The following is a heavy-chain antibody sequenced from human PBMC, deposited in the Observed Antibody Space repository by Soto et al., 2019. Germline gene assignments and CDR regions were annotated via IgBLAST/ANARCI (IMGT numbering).Heavy chain of an antibody. V-gene: IGHV1-46*01. CDR3: ARVAWQSLDY. Sequence: QVQLVQSGAEVQKTGASVKVSCQASGYTLTSHHLHWVRQAPGQGLEWMGIINPNDGGTLYAQKFQGRVTMTRDTSTSTAYMELSSLRSQDTAVYYCARVAWQSLDYWGQGTLVTVSS. CDR1: GYTLTSHH. CDR2: INPNDGGT. D-gene: IGHD5-12*01. J-gene: IGHJ4*02.